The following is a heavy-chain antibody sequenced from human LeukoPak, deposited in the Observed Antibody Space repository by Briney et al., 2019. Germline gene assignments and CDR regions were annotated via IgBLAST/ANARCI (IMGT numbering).Heavy chain of an antibody. CDR2: ISYDGSNK. V-gene: IGHV3-30*18. D-gene: IGHD6-19*01. J-gene: IGHJ3*02. CDR3: AKFFSGGWFLDAFHI. CDR1: GFTFSSYG. Sequence: PGGSLRLSCAASGFTFSSYGMHWVRQAPGKGLEWVAVISYDGSNKYYADSVQGRFTISRDNSKNTLYLQMNSLRAEDTAVYYCAKFFSGGWFLDAFHIWGQGTMVTVSS.